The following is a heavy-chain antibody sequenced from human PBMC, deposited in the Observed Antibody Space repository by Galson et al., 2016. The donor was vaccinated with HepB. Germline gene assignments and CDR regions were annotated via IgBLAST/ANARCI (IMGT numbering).Heavy chain of an antibody. Sequence: SLRLSCAASGFTFSNYYMSWVRQAPGKGLEWVATVKKDGSEKYYVDSVKGRFTISRDNAENSLTLQMGSLRAEDTAVYQCVRDRGSGGSVDVWGQGTTVTVSS. CDR1: GFTFSNYY. D-gene: IGHD3-16*01. V-gene: IGHV3-7*01. J-gene: IGHJ6*02. CDR3: VRDRGSGGSVDV. CDR2: VKKDGSEK.